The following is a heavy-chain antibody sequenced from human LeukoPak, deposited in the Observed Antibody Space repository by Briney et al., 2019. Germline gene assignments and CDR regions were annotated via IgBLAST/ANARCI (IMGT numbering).Heavy chain of an antibody. CDR1: GFGFSGYS. V-gene: IGHV3-48*01. CDR2: INSGGRTV. D-gene: IGHD4-17*01. J-gene: IGHJ6*03. CDR3: ARSSAVTTGHFFYMDV. Sequence: GGSLRLSCAASGFGFSGYSMNWVRQAPGKGLEWLSYINSGGRTVYYAESVKGRFTISRDNAQNSLYLQMSSLTVEDTALYYCARSSAVTTGHFFYMDVWGKGTTVTVS.